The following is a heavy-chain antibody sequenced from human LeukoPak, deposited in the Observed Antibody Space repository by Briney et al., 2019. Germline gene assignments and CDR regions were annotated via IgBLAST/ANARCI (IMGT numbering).Heavy chain of an antibody. Sequence: GASVKVSCKASGYTFTSYYMHWVRQAPGQGLEWMGWISAYNGNTNYAQKLQGRVTMTTDTSTSTAYMELRSLRSDDTAVYYCARDNYYDSSGSDYWGQGTLVTVSS. D-gene: IGHD3-22*01. CDR3: ARDNYYDSSGSDY. V-gene: IGHV1-18*04. J-gene: IGHJ4*02. CDR2: ISAYNGNT. CDR1: GYTFTSYY.